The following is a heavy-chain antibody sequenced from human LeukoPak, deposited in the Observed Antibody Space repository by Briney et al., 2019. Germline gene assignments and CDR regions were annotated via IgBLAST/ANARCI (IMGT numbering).Heavy chain of an antibody. CDR2: IYHSGST. D-gene: IGHD4-17*01. V-gene: IGHV4-30-2*01. CDR3: ARGYGDYEQPPFDY. J-gene: IGHJ4*02. Sequence: SQTLSLTCTVSGGSISSGGYYWSWIRQPPGKGLEWIGYIYHSGSTYYNPSLKSRVTISVDRSKNQFSLKLSSVTAADTAVYYCARGYGDYEQPPFDYWGQGTLVTVSS. CDR1: GGSISSGGYY.